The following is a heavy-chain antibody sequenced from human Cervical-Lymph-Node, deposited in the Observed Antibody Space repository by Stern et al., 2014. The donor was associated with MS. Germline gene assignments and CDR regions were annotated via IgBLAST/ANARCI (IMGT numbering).Heavy chain of an antibody. V-gene: IGHV3-30*03. CDR1: GFTFSSFA. J-gene: IGHJ4*02. CDR2: ISSDASKE. D-gene: IGHD3-10*01. Sequence: VQLVESGGGVVQPGRSLRLSCATSGFTFSSFAMHWVRQAPGKGLEWVAVISSDASKENYADSVMGRFTISRDSSSRTLYLEMTSLRVEDTALYYGVPGSGAFDARGPGTLVIVSS. CDR3: VPGSGAFDA.